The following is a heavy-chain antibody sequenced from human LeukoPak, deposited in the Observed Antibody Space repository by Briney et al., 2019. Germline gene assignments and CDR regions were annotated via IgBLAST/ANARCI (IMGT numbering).Heavy chain of an antibody. V-gene: IGHV3-21*01. J-gene: IGHJ5*02. CDR1: GFTFSSYS. CDR3: ARDQEGSWFDP. Sequence: GGSLRLSCAASGFTFSSYSMNWVRQAPGKGLEWVSSISSSSSYIYYADSVKGRFTISRDNAKNSLYLQMNSLRAEDTAVYYRARDQEGSWFDPWGQGTLVTVSS. CDR2: ISSSSSYI.